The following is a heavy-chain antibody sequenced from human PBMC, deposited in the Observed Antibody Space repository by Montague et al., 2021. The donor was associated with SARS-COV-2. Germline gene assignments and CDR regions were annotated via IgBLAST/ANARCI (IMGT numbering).Heavy chain of an antibody. J-gene: IGHJ4*02. D-gene: IGHD1-1*01. CDR2: ISYRGDP. V-gene: IGHV4-39*01. CDR1: GGSISSSNYY. Sequence: SETLSLTCTVSGGSISSSNYYWGWVRQLPGKGLEWIGSISYRGDPYYNPSLKSRLTISVDTSQNQFSLKLSPVTAADTAVYYCAKPLATGNYDYWGQGTLVTVSS. CDR3: AKPLATGNYDY.